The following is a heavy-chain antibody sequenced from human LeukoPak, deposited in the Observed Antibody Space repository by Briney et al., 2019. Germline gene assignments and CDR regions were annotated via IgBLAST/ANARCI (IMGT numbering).Heavy chain of an antibody. Sequence: GGSLRLSCAASGFTFSSYGMPWVRQAPGKGLEWVAFIRYDGSNKYYADSVKGRFTISRDNSKNTLYLQMNSLRAEDTAVYYCAKVPGIAVAGYAEYFQHWGQGTLVTVSS. D-gene: IGHD6-19*01. V-gene: IGHV3-30*02. CDR3: AKVPGIAVAGYAEYFQH. J-gene: IGHJ1*01. CDR2: IRYDGSNK. CDR1: GFTFSSYG.